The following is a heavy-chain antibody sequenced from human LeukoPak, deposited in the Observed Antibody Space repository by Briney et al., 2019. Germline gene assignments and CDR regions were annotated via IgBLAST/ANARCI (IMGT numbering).Heavy chain of an antibody. CDR1: GCTFSSYA. CDR3: ARVSRDIVLVPAAIRGWFDP. V-gene: IGHV1-69*05. Sequence: SVKVSCKTSGCTFSSYAISWVRQAPGQGLEWMGGIIPIFDTTNYAQKFQGRVTVTTDESTSTAHMELSSLTSEDTAVYYCARVSRDIVLVPAAIRGWFDPWGQGTLVTVSS. J-gene: IGHJ5*02. D-gene: IGHD2-2*01. CDR2: IIPIFDTT.